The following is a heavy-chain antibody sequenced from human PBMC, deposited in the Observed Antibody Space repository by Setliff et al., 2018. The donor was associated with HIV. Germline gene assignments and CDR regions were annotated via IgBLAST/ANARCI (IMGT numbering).Heavy chain of an antibody. D-gene: IGHD2-8*01. J-gene: IGHJ3*02. V-gene: IGHV4-59*08. Sequence: SETLSLTCTVSGGSISSHYWIWIRQPPGKGLEWIGYIHYSGATNYNPSLKRRVTISLDTSRTQFSLRLSSVAAAGTAVYYCARHSPNVGVRGDAFDIWGQGTVVTVSS. CDR3: ARHSPNVGVRGDAFDI. CDR1: GGSISSHY. CDR2: IHYSGAT.